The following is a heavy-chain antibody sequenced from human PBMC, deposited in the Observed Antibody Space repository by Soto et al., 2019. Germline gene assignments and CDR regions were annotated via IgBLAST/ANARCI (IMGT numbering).Heavy chain of an antibody. CDR3: AKDSSSSAYFYYMDV. V-gene: IGHV3-30*18. Sequence: GGSLRLSCAASGFTFSSYGMHWVRQAPGKGLEWVAVISYDGSNKYYADSVKGRFTISRDNSKNTLYLQMNSLRAEDTAVYYCAKDSSSSAYFYYMDVWGKGTTVTVSS. CDR2: ISYDGSNK. J-gene: IGHJ6*03. CDR1: GFTFSSYG. D-gene: IGHD6-6*01.